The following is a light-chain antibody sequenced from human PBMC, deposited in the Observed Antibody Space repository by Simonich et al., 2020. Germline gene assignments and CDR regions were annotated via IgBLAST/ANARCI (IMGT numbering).Light chain of an antibody. CDR2: KDS. CDR1: ALPKQY. J-gene: IGLJ2*01. Sequence: SYVLTQPPSVSVSPGQTARITCSGDALPKQYAYWYQQKPGQAPGLVIYKDSERPSGVPERFSGSSSGTTVTLTISGVQAEDEADYYCQSADSSGTVVFGGGTKLTVL. V-gene: IGLV3-25*03. CDR3: QSADSSGTVV.